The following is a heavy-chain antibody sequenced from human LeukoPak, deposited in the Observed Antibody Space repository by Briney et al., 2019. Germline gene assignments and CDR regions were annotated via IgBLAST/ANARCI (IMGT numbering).Heavy chain of an antibody. CDR3: AIVRAAQGP. CDR2: INHSGST. V-gene: IGHV4-34*01. D-gene: IGHD6-6*01. CDR1: GGSFSGYY. Sequence: PSETLSLTCAVYGGSFSGYYWSWIRQPPGKGLEWIGEINHSGSTNYNPSLKSRVTISVDTSKNQFSLKLSSVTAADTAVYYCAIVRAAQGPWGQGTLATVSS. J-gene: IGHJ5*02.